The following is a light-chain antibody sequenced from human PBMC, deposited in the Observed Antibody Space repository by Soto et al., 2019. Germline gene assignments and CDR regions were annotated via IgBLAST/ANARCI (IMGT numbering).Light chain of an antibody. V-gene: IGLV1-40*01. Sequence: QSELTQPPSVSGAPGQRVTISCTGTSSNIGAGFDVHWYQYVPGTAPKLLIYGNDHRPSGVPDRFSGSKTGTSASLAITGLQAEDEADYYCQSYDSNMSGYFFGTGTKLTVL. CDR2: GND. J-gene: IGLJ1*01. CDR3: QSYDSNMSGYF. CDR1: SSNIGAGFD.